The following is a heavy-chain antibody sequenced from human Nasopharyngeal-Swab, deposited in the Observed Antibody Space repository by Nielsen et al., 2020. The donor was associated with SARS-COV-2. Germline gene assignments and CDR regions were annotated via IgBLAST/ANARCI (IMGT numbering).Heavy chain of an antibody. J-gene: IGHJ6*02. V-gene: IGHV3-30-3*01. D-gene: IGHD5-18*01. CDR2: ISYDGSNK. CDR1: GFTFSSYA. Sequence: GESLKISCAASGFTFSSYAMHWVRQAPGKGLEWVAVISYDGSNKYYADSVKGRFTISRDNSKNMLYLQMNSLRAEDTAVYYCARDRDTAMVAYYYYGMDVWGQGTTVTVSS. CDR3: ARDRDTAMVAYYYYGMDV.